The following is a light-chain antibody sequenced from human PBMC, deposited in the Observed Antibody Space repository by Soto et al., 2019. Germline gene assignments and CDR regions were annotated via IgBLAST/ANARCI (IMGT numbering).Light chain of an antibody. J-gene: IGKJ2*01. CDR2: RAS. CDR3: QHYGSSPREVT. V-gene: IGKV3-20*01. CDR1: QSVTSSH. Sequence: EIVLTQSADTLSLSPGERATLSCRASQSVTSSHVAWYQQRPVQAPRLLIYRASNRATGIPDRFSGSGSGTDFTLTISRLEPEDSAVYYCQHYGSSPREVTFGQGTKLEI.